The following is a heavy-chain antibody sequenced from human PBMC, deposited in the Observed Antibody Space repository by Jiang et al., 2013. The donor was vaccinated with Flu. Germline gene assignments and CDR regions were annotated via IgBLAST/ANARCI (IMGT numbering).Heavy chain of an antibody. D-gene: IGHD3-10*01. CDR1: DDSISGYY. Sequence: GPGLVKPSETLSLTCTVSDDSISGYYWSWIRQPPGKGLEWIGYMLYSGSTNYNPSLKSRVTISVGTSKNQFSLKFSNSVTAADTAVYYCARRAGAGWYLDLWGRGTLVTVSS. CDR3: ARRAGAGWYLDL. CDR2: MLYSGST. J-gene: IGHJ2*01. V-gene: IGHV4-59*08.